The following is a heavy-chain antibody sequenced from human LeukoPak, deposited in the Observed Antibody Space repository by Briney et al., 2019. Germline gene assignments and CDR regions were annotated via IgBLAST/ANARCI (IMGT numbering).Heavy chain of an antibody. V-gene: IGHV3-23*01. CDR3: AQADSGDYFDY. Sequence: GGSLRLSCAASGFTFSSYAMGWVREAPGKGREGVSANSGSGSSTYYADSVKGRFPISRDNSKNTLYLQVNSLRAEDTAVYYCAQADSGDYFDYWGQGTLVTVSS. D-gene: IGHD2-21*01. J-gene: IGHJ4*02. CDR2: NSGSGSST. CDR1: GFTFSSYA.